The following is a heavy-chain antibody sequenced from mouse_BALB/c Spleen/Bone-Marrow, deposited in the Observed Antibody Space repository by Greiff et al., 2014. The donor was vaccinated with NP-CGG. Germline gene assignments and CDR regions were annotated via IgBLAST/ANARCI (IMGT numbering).Heavy chain of an antibody. CDR3: ASQDVYYYAMDY. D-gene: IGHD3-2*02. J-gene: IGHJ4*01. V-gene: IGHV3-2*02. CDR2: ISYSGST. CDR1: GYSITSDYA. Sequence: EVQLQQSGPGLVKPSQPLSLTCTVTGYSITSDYAWNWIRQFPGNKLEWMGYISYSGSTSYNPSLKSRISITRDTSKNQFFLQLNSVTTEDTATYYCASQDVYYYAMDYWGQGTSVTVSS.